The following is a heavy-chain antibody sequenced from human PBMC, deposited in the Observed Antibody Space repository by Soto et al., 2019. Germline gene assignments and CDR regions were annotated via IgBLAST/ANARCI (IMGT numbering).Heavy chain of an antibody. J-gene: IGHJ4*02. CDR2: IIPIFGTA. D-gene: IGHD2-21*01. V-gene: IGHV1-69*13. CDR3: ARTRGLWWFIDY. Sequence: VKVSCKASGGTFSSYAISWVRQAPGQGLEWMGGIIPIFGTANYAQKFQGRVTITADKSTSTAYMELSSLRSEDTAVYYCARTRGLWWFIDYWGQGTLVTVSS. CDR1: GGTFSSYA.